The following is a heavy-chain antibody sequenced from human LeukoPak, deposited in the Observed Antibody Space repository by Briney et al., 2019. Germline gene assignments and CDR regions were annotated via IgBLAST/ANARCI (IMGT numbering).Heavy chain of an antibody. D-gene: IGHD1-26*01. CDR1: GGSISSSSYY. J-gene: IGHJ4*02. CDR2: IYYSGST. Sequence: PSETLSLTCTVSGGSISSSSYYWGWIRQPPGKGLEWIGSIYYSGSTYYNPSLKSRVTISVDTSKNQFSLKLSSVTAADTAVYYCARLVGSGSYYFDYWGQGTLVTVSS. CDR3: ARLVGSGSYYFDY. V-gene: IGHV4-39*01.